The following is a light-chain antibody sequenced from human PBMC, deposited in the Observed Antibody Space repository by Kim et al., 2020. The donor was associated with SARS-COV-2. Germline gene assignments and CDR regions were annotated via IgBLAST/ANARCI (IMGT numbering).Light chain of an antibody. CDR3: QVWHSGSDHYV. Sequence: SYKLTQPPSVSVAPGETATITCGGNNIGSKSVQWFRQRPGQAPLMVIFYDSDRPSGIPERFSGSNSGNTATLTISRVEAGDEADFYCQVWHSGSDHYVFG. CDR2: YDS. V-gene: IGLV3-21*04. J-gene: IGLJ1*01. CDR1: NIGSKS.